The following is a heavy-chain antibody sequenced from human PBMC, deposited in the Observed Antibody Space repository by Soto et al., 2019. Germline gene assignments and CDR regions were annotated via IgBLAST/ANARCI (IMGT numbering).Heavy chain of an antibody. V-gene: IGHV4-39*01. CDR1: GGSISSSSYY. Sequence: PSETLSLTCTVSGGSISSSSYYWGWIRQPPGKGLEWIGSIYYSGSTYYNPSLKSRVTISVDTSKNQFSLKLSSVTAADTAAYYCARLLIVVVPAAIDYFDYWGQGTLVTVSS. CDR3: ARLLIVVVPAAIDYFDY. CDR2: IYYSGST. J-gene: IGHJ4*02. D-gene: IGHD2-2*01.